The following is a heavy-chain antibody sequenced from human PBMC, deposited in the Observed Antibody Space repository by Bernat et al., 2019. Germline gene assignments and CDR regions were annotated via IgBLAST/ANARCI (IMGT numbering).Heavy chain of an antibody. D-gene: IGHD6-19*01. CDR1: GFTFSNYG. CDR2: IAHDGSIS. Sequence: QVHLVESGGGVVQPGRSLRLSCAASGFTFSNYGMHWVRQAPGRGLEWVTVIAHDGSISHYAEAVKGRFTVSRDNSKNTRFLQMNSLRVEDTAVYYCAKDNPPRSSTDWPLDYWGQGSLVTVSS. J-gene: IGHJ4*02. CDR3: AKDNPPRSSTDWPLDY. V-gene: IGHV3-30*18.